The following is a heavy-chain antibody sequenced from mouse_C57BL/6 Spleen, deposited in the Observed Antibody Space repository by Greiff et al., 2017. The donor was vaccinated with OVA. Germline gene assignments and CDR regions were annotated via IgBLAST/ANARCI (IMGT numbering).Heavy chain of an antibody. CDR1: GYTFTDYY. V-gene: IGHV5-16*01. CDR3: ARYGSKYDFDY. CDR2: INHDGGST. J-gene: IGHJ2*01. Sequence: EVLLVQPEAGLVQPGTSMKLSCTASGYTFTDYYMAWVRQVPEQGLEWVANINHDGGSTYYLDSLKSRFILSRDNAYNIPYLQMSSLKSEDTATDYGARYGSKYDFDYWGKGTTLTVSS. D-gene: IGHD1-1*01.